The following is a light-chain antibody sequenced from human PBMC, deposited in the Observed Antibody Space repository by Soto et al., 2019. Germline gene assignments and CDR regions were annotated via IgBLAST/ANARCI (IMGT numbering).Light chain of an antibody. CDR2: GAS. V-gene: IGKV3-20*01. Sequence: EIVMTQSPATLSVSPGERATLSCRASQSVSSNLAWYQQKPGQAPRLLFFGASIRATGIPHRFSGSGSGTDFTLTISRLEPEDFAVYHCQQYGSSPTTFGQGTKVDI. CDR3: QQYGSSPTT. CDR1: QSVSSN. J-gene: IGKJ1*01.